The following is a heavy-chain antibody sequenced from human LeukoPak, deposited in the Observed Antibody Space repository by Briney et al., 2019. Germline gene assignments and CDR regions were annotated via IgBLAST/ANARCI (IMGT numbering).Heavy chain of an antibody. J-gene: IGHJ6*03. CDR2: ISGSGGST. V-gene: IGHV3-23*01. CDR1: GFTFSSYA. D-gene: IGHD5-24*01. Sequence: GGSLRLSCAASGFTFSSYAMSWVRQAPGKGLEWVSAISGSGGSTYYADSVKGRFTISRDNSKNTLYLQMNSLRAEDTAVYYCAKGTQFHPQYYYMDVWGKGTTVTVSS. CDR3: AKGTQFHPQYYYMDV.